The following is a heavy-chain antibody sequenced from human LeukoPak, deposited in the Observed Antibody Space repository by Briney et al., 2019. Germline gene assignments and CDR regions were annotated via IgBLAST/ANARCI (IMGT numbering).Heavy chain of an antibody. CDR2: ISYDGSNK. D-gene: IGHD6-6*01. CDR3: ARGNRAYSSSSRSDY. J-gene: IGHJ4*02. V-gene: IGHV3-30*01. CDR1: GFTFSSYA. Sequence: GRSLRLSCAASGFTFSSYAMHWVRQAPGKGLEWVAVISYDGSNKYYADSVKGRFTISRDNSKNTLYLQMNSLRAEDTAVYYCARGNRAYSSSSRSDYWGQGTLVTVSS.